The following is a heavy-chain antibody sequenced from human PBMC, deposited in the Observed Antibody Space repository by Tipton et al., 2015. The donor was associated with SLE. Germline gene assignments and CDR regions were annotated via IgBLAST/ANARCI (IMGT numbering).Heavy chain of an antibody. Sequence: GLVKPSETLSLTCTVAGYSISSAWYWGWFRLPPGKGLEWIGSLYHSGTTYYHPSLKSRLSISVDTSNNQFSLSLNSVTAADTAVYYCARGVGSGYDYRTHSYFYYYMDVWGQGTTVTVSS. V-gene: IGHV4-38-2*02. J-gene: IGHJ6*03. CDR2: LYHSGTT. D-gene: IGHD5-12*01. CDR1: GYSISSAWY. CDR3: ARGVGSGYDYRTHSYFYYYMDV.